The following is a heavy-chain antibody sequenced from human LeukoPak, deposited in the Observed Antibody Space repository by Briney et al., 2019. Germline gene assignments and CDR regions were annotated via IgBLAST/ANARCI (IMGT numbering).Heavy chain of an antibody. Sequence: GGSLRLSCAASGFTFSSYAMSWVRQVPGKGLEWVSGISGTGASTYYGDSVKGRFTISRDNSKNTLYLQMNSLRAEDTAVYYCARAYNDYGARYGYFDYWGQGTLVTVSS. V-gene: IGHV3-23*01. D-gene: IGHD4-17*01. CDR1: GFTFSSYA. J-gene: IGHJ4*02. CDR3: ARAYNDYGARYGYFDY. CDR2: ISGTGAST.